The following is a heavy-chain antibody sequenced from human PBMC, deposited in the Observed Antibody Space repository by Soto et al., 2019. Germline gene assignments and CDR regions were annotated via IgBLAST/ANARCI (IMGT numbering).Heavy chain of an antibody. CDR1: GFTFSSYS. Sequence: GGSLRLSCAASGFTFSSYSMNWVRQAPGKGLEWVSSISSSSSYIYYADSVKGRFTISRDNAKNSLYLQMNSLRAEDTAVYYCARDRDYDFWSGYYTPLYYYYGMDVWGHGTTVTVSS. D-gene: IGHD3-3*01. V-gene: IGHV3-21*01. CDR2: ISSSSSYI. CDR3: ARDRDYDFWSGYYTPLYYYYGMDV. J-gene: IGHJ6*02.